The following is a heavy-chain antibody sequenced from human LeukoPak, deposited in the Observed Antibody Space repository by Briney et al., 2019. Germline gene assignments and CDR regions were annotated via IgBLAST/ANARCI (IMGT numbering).Heavy chain of an antibody. CDR3: ASPRAHCSGGSCYVFDY. J-gene: IGHJ4*02. CDR2: INPNSGGT. D-gene: IGHD2-15*01. Sequence: ASVKVSCKASVYTFTGYYMHWVRQAPGQGLEWMGWINPNSGGTNYAQKFQGRVTMTRDTSISTAYMELSRLRSDDTAVYYCASPRAHCSGGSCYVFDYWGQGTLVTVSS. V-gene: IGHV1-2*02. CDR1: VYTFTGYY.